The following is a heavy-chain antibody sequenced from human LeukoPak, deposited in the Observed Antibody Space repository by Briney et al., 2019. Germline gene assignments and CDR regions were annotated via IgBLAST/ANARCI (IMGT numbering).Heavy chain of an antibody. Sequence: SETLSLTCTVSGGSISSNNFYWGWIRQPPGKGLEWVGSVYYGGSPYYNPSLTSRVTMSVDTSTNQFSLKLTSVTAADTAVYYCAGLGVMVLVYQFEYWGRGTPVTVSS. V-gene: IGHV4-39*07. D-gene: IGHD2-8*01. J-gene: IGHJ4*02. CDR2: VYYGGSP. CDR1: GGSISSNNFY. CDR3: AGLGVMVLVYQFEY.